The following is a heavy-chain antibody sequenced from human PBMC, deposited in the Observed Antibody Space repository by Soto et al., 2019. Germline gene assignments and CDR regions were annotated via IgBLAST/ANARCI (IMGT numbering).Heavy chain of an antibody. V-gene: IGHV4-4*02. CDR3: ARDKITGLFDY. CDR2: IYHNGSP. D-gene: IGHD2-8*02. Sequence: SETLSLTCVVSGGSISSTNWWTWVRQPPGKRLEWIGEIYHNGSPTYSPSLRGRATISVDKSNNQFSLRLRSVTAADTAVYYCARDKITGLFDYWGQGTLVTVSS. J-gene: IGHJ4*02. CDR1: GGSISSTNW.